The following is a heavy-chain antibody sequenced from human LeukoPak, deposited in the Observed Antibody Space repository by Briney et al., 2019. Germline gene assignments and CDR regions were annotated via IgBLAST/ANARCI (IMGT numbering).Heavy chain of an antibody. CDR2: IYTSGST. CDR3: ARSRRSLLGKLYYYYMDV. J-gene: IGHJ6*03. D-gene: IGHD2/OR15-2a*01. V-gene: IGHV4-4*07. Sequence: SETLSLTRTVSGGSISSYYWSWIRQPAGKGLEWIGRIYTSGSTNYNPSLKSRDTMSVDTSKNQFSLKLSSVTAADTAVYYCARSRRSLLGKLYYYYMDVWGKGTTVTISS. CDR1: GGSISSYY.